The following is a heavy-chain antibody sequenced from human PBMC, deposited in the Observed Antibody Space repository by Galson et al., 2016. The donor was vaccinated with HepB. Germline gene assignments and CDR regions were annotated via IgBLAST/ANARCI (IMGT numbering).Heavy chain of an antibody. CDR3: ARVEHCRGGTCSYRVDS. CDR1: GYTFTSYH. J-gene: IGHJ4*02. V-gene: IGHV1-18*01. CDR2: ISAYNGHT. D-gene: IGHD2-15*01. Sequence: SVKVSCKASGYTFTSYHISWVRQAPGQGLEWMGWISAYNGHTNYAQKLQGRVTMTTDTSTSTAYMDLRSLRSDDTAVYYCARVEHCRGGTCSYRVDSWGQGTLLTVSS.